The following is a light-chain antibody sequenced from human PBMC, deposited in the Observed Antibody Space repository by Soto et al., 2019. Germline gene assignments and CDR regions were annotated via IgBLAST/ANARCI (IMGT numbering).Light chain of an antibody. Sequence: ALTQPASVSGSPGQSITISCTGTSSDVGGYNYVSWYQQHPGKAPKLMIYEVSNRPSGVSNRFSGSKSGNTASLTISGLQAEDEADYYCSSYTSSSTPCVFGTGTKVTVL. CDR2: EVS. CDR1: SSDVGGYNY. J-gene: IGLJ1*01. CDR3: SSYTSSSTPCV. V-gene: IGLV2-14*01.